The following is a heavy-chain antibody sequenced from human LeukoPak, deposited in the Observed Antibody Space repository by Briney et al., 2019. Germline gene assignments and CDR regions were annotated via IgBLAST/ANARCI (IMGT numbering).Heavy chain of an antibody. CDR1: GYTFTSYG. V-gene: IGHV1-18*01. CDR3: ARVMWPYSSGLVTSNSFGFDY. J-gene: IGHJ4*02. CDR2: IRAYNGNT. Sequence: ASVKVSCKASGYTFTSYGISWVRQAPGQGLEWMGWIRAYNGNTNYAQKIQGRVTITTETYTSTAYMELRSLRSDDTAVYYCARVMWPYSSGLVTSNSFGFDYWGQGTLVTVSS. D-gene: IGHD6-19*01.